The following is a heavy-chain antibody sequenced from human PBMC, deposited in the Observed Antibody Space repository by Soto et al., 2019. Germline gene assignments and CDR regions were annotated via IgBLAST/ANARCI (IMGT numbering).Heavy chain of an antibody. Sequence: QLQLQESGPGLVKPSETLSLSCTVSGGSISSSSYHWGWIRQPPGKGLEWIGSINYSGTSYYNPSLKSRAIISVDTSKNQFSLKVSSVTAADTAVYYCAIYSTSSGWFDPWGQGTLVTVSS. CDR3: AIYSTSSGWFDP. J-gene: IGHJ5*02. D-gene: IGHD6-6*01. CDR2: INYSGTS. CDR1: GGSISSSSYH. V-gene: IGHV4-39*01.